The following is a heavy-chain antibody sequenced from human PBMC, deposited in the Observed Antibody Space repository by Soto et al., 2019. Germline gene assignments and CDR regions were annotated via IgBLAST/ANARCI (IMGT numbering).Heavy chain of an antibody. Sequence: LRLSCAASGFTFSSYAMSWVRQAPGKGLEWVSAISGSGGSTYYADSVKGRFTISRDNSKNTLYLQMNSLRAEDTAVYYCANDPTYYYDSSGYPNFDYWGQGTLVTVSS. D-gene: IGHD3-22*01. V-gene: IGHV3-23*01. CDR1: GFTFSSYA. J-gene: IGHJ4*02. CDR3: ANDPTYYYDSSGYPNFDY. CDR2: ISGSGGST.